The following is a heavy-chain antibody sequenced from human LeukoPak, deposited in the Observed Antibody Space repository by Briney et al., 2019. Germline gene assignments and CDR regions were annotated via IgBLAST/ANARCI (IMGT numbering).Heavy chain of an antibody. CDR3: ARGRSSGGEIVLVPPGVPALNWFDP. CDR2: INPNSGDT. J-gene: IGHJ5*02. V-gene: IGHV1-2*02. D-gene: IGHD2-2*01. Sequence: SVTVSCKASGYSFTGYYIHWVRHAPGQGLELMGCINPNSGDTTYAQNYQARLTLTRDTSTTTAYMELRSLKLNCTAVSYWARGRSSGGEIVLVPPGVPALNWFDPWGQGTLVTVSS. CDR1: GYSFTGYY.